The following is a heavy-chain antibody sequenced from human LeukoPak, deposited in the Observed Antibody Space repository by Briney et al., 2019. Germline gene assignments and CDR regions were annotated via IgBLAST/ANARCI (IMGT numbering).Heavy chain of an antibody. Sequence: ASVKVSCKASGYTFTSYGISWVRQAPGQGPEWMGWISAYNGNTNYAQKLQGRVTMTTDTSTSTAYMELRSLRSDDTAVYYCARDGTTVTTGYYYYGMDVWGQGTTVTVSS. CDR1: GYTFTSYG. V-gene: IGHV1-18*01. CDR3: ARDGTTVTTGYYYYGMDV. CDR2: ISAYNGNT. D-gene: IGHD4-17*01. J-gene: IGHJ6*02.